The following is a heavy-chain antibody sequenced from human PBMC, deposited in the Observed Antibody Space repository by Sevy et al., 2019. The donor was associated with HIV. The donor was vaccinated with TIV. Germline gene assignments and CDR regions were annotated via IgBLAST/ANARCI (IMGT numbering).Heavy chain of an antibody. CDR2: ISGSGGFT. CDR3: AKDSLVRGVIIYGMDV. Sequence: GGSLRLSCAASGFTMSSYWVTWVRQAPGKGLEWVSTISGSGGFTNYADSVKGRITISRDNSKNTLYLQMNSLRVEDTAVYYCAKDSLVRGVIIYGMDVWGQGTTVTVSS. J-gene: IGHJ6*02. CDR1: GFTMSSYW. V-gene: IGHV3-23*01. D-gene: IGHD3-10*01.